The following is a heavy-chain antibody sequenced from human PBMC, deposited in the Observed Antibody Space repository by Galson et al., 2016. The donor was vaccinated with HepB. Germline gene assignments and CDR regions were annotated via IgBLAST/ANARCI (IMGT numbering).Heavy chain of an antibody. CDR2: ISHDGSAT. Sequence: PGKGLVWVSHISHDGSATSNADSVRGRLTISKDNAKNTVYLQMNSLRVDDTAVYYCVRDYLRGFDYWGQGTPVTVFS. D-gene: IGHD3-10*02. V-gene: IGHV3-74*01. CDR3: VRDYLRGFDY. J-gene: IGHJ4*02.